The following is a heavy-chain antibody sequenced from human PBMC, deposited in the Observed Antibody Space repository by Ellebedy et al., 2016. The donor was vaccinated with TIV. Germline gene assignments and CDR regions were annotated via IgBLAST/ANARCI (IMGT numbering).Heavy chain of an antibody. CDR3: ARVGYTYGYFDS. CDR2: IDPTDSYT. CDR1: GYSFTNYW. J-gene: IGHJ4*02. Sequence: GESLKISCKGSGYSFTNYWITWVRQMPGKGVEWMGRIDPTDSYTNYSPSFQGHVTISADKSINTAYLQCSSLKASDTAIYSCARVGYTYGYFDSWGQGSLVTVSS. V-gene: IGHV5-10-1*01. D-gene: IGHD5-18*01.